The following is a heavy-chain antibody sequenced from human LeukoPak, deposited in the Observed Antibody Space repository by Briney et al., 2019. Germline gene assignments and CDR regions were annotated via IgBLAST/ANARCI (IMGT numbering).Heavy chain of an antibody. V-gene: IGHV4-39*07. CDR2: VCHSGTT. Sequence: SETLSLTCTVSGGSISGCSYYWGWIRQPPGKGLEWIGSVCHSGTTYYNPSLTSRVTMSVDTSQNQFSLKLSSVTAADTAVYYCARVSDSIDYWGQGTLVTVSS. D-gene: IGHD3-22*01. CDR1: GGSISGCSYY. J-gene: IGHJ4*02. CDR3: ARVSDSIDY.